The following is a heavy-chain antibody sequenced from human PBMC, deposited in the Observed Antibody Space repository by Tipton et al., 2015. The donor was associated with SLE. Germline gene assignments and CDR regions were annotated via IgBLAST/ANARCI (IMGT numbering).Heavy chain of an antibody. CDR1: GFTFNSYA. V-gene: IGHV3-30*04. CDR2: ISYDGTNK. J-gene: IGHJ1*01. CDR3: ARTADCSSTSCYTGGGYFHH. D-gene: IGHD2-2*02. Sequence: RSLRLSCAASGFTFNSYAMHWVRQAPGKGLEWVALISYDGTNKYSADSVKGRFTISRDNSKNALYLQMNSLRTEDTAVYYCARTADCSSTSCYTGGGYFHHWGQGTLVTVSS.